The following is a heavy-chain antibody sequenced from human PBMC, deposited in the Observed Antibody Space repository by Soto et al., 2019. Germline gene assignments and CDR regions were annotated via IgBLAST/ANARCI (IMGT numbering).Heavy chain of an antibody. CDR1: GYTLTELS. CDR3: ATYPRYNWNYRDCWFDP. CDR2: FDPEDGET. V-gene: IGHV1-24*01. Sequence: ASVKVSCKVSGYTLTELSMHWVRQAPGKGLEWMGGFDPEDGETIYAQKFQGRVTMTEDTSTDTAYMELSSLRSEDTAVYYCATYPRYNWNYRDCWFDPWGQGTLVTVSS. J-gene: IGHJ5*02. D-gene: IGHD1-7*01.